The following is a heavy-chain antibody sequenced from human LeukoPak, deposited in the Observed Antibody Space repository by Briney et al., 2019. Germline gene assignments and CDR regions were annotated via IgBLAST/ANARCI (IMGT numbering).Heavy chain of an antibody. CDR2: ISWNSGSI. CDR1: GFTFDDYA. CDR3: AKDTDCSSTSCYGFDFDY. D-gene: IGHD2-2*01. V-gene: IGHV3-9*01. Sequence: GGSLRLSCAASGFTFDDYAMHWVRQAPGKGLEGVSGISWNSGSIGYADSVKGRFTISRDNAKNSLYLQMNSLRAEDTALYYCAKDTDCSSTSCYGFDFDYWGQGTLVTVSS. J-gene: IGHJ4*02.